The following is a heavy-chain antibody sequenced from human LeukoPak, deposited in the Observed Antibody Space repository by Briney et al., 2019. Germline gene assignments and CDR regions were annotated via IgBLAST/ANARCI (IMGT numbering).Heavy chain of an antibody. Sequence: GVSLTLSCAASVFPLCVYYALWIRQSRGKGLEWVTYIICSRCTIYYGDSVKGRFTISRDNAKNSMYLQINSHRAEDTAVNYCPKSGSYFVDAFDIWGQGTMVTVSS. CDR2: IICSRCTI. CDR1: VFPLCVYY. D-gene: IGHD1-26*01. CDR3: PKSGSYFVDAFDI. V-gene: IGHV3-11*01. J-gene: IGHJ3*02.